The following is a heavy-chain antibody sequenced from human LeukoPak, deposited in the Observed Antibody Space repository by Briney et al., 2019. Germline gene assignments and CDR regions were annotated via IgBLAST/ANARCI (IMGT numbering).Heavy chain of an antibody. Sequence: GGSLRLSCAASALTFSGSAMHWVRQASGEGLEWVGRIRSKANSYATAYAASVKGRFTISRDDSKNTAYLQMNSLKTEDTAVYYCTRHRYYYYYMDVWGKGTTVTVSS. V-gene: IGHV3-73*01. J-gene: IGHJ6*03. CDR2: IRSKANSYAT. CDR3: TRHRYYYYYMDV. CDR1: ALTFSGSA.